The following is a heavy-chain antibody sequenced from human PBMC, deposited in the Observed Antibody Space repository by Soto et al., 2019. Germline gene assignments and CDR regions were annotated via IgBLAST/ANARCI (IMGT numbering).Heavy chain of an antibody. CDR3: ARVDYGDYDDYYYYGMDV. CDR2: IIPIFGTA. Sequence: QVQLVQSGAEVKKPGSSVKVSCKASGGTFSSYAISWVRQAPGQGLEWMGGIIPIFGTANSAQKFQGRVTITADKSTSTAYMELSSLRSEDTAVYYCARVDYGDYDDYYYYGMDVWGQGTTVTVSS. V-gene: IGHV1-69*06. CDR1: GGTFSSYA. J-gene: IGHJ6*02. D-gene: IGHD4-17*01.